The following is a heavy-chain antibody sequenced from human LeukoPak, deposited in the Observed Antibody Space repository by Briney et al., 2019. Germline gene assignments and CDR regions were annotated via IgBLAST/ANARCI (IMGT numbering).Heavy chain of an antibody. CDR1: GFTFNNYQ. CDR3: VTGFTGWEIDF. CDR2: ISNNGDRT. V-gene: IGHV3-64D*06. D-gene: IGHD1-14*01. J-gene: IGHJ4*02. Sequence: GGSLRLSCSASGFTFNNYQMHWVRQAPGKGLEYVSAISNNGDRTFHVDSVKGRFTISRDNSKSTLYLQMSSLRVDDTAIYYCVTGFTGWEIDFWGQGTLVTVSS.